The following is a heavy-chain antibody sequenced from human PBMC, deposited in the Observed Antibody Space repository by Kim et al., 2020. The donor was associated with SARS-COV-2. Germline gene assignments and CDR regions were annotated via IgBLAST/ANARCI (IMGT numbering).Heavy chain of an antibody. CDR3: ARDTSGPYYDSSGYSDY. CDR2: IYHSGST. CDR1: GYSISSGYF. Sequence: SETLSLTCTVSGYSISSGYFWGWIRQPPGKGLEWIGSIYHSGSTYYNPSLKSRVTISVDTSKNQFSLKLSSVTAADTAVYYCARDTSGPYYDSSGYSDYWGQGTLVTVSS. D-gene: IGHD3-22*01. V-gene: IGHV4-38-2*02. J-gene: IGHJ4*02.